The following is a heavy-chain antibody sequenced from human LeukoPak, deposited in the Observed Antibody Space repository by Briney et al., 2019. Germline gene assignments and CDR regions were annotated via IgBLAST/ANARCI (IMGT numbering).Heavy chain of an antibody. Sequence: PSETLSLTCTVSGGSISSGGYYWSGIRQHPGKGLEWIGYIYYSGSTYYNPSLKSRVTISVDTSKNQFSLKLSSVTAADTAVYYCARDDFWSGYRSGMDVWGQGTTVTVSS. CDR3: ARDDFWSGYRSGMDV. V-gene: IGHV4-31*03. CDR2: IYYSGST. D-gene: IGHD3-3*01. J-gene: IGHJ6*02. CDR1: GGSISSGGYY.